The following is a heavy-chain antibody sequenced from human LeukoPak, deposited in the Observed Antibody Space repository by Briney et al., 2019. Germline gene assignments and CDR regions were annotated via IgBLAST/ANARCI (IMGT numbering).Heavy chain of an antibody. CDR2: MNPNSGNT. CDR1: GYTFTSYD. V-gene: IGHV1-8*01. CDR3: ARDLGSNLGYGMDV. Sequence: ASVKVSCKASGYTFTSYDINWVRQATGQGLEWMGWMNPNSGNTGYAQKFQGRVTMTRNTSISTAYMELRSLRSDDTAVYYCARDLGSNLGYGMDVWGQGTTVTVSS. J-gene: IGHJ6*02. D-gene: IGHD4-23*01.